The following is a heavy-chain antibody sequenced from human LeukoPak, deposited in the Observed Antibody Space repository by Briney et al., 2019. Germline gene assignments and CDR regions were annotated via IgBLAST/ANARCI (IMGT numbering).Heavy chain of an antibody. Sequence: SETLSLTCTVSGGSISSSSYYWGWIRQPPGKGLEWIGSIYYSGSTYYNPSLKSRVTISVDTSKNQFSLKLSSVTAADTAVYYCARGDTYYYDSSGYYYVSRLAFDIWGQGTMVTVSS. CDR2: IYYSGST. CDR3: ARGDTYYYDSSGYYYVSRLAFDI. J-gene: IGHJ3*02. CDR1: GGSISSSSYY. V-gene: IGHV4-39*07. D-gene: IGHD3-22*01.